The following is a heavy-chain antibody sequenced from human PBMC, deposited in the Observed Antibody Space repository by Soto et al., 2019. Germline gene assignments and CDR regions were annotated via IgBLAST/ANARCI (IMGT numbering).Heavy chain of an antibody. J-gene: IGHJ5*02. CDR2: IYHSGST. Sequence: QVQLQESGPGLVKPSGTLSLTCAVSGGSISSSNWWSWVRQPPGKGLEWSGEIYHSGSTNYNPSLKSRVTISVDKYKNHFSRKLSAVTAADTAVYYCARDRPRDSSSWKWFDPWGQGTLVTVSS. CDR3: ARDRPRDSSSWKWFDP. CDR1: GGSISSSNW. V-gene: IGHV4-4*02. D-gene: IGHD6-13*01.